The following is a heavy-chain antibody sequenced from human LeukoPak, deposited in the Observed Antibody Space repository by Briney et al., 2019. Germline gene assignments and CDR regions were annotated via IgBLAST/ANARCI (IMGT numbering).Heavy chain of an antibody. Sequence: GRSLRLSCAASGFTFSSYAMHWVRQAPGKGLEWVAVISYDGSNKYYADPVKGRFTISRDNSKNTLYLQMNSLRAEDTAVYYCARVDSDYGANPIDYWGQGTLVTVSS. CDR1: GFTFSSYA. V-gene: IGHV3-30-3*01. CDR3: ARVDSDYGANPIDY. J-gene: IGHJ4*02. D-gene: IGHD4-17*01. CDR2: ISYDGSNK.